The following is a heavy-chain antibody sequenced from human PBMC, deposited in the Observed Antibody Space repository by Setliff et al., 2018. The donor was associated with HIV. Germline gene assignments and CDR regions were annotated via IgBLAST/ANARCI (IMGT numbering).Heavy chain of an antibody. V-gene: IGHV1-69*11. CDR3: ARDLDEAVKDADNYVPLDL. J-gene: IGHJ5*02. CDR1: GGTFSSYA. CDR2: IIPILDTT. Sequence: SVKVSCKASGGTFSSYAISWVRKAPGRGLEWIGTIIPILDTTNYAQKFQDRVTITTDESTSTAYMELRSLTSEDTAVYYCARDLDEAVKDADNYVPLDLWGQGTLVTVSS. D-gene: IGHD3-16*01.